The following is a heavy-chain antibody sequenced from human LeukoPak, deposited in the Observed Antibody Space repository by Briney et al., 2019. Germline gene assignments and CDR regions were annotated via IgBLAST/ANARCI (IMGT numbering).Heavy chain of an antibody. CDR3: AKSGYSNNWFDP. CDR2: ISWNSGSI. D-gene: IGHD5-18*01. CDR1: GFTFDDYA. Sequence: PGRSLRLSCAASGFTFDDYAMHWVRQAPGKGLEWVSGISWNSGSIGYADSVKGRFTISRDNAKNSLYLQMNSLRAEVTALYYCAKSGYSNNWFDPWGQGTLVTVSS. J-gene: IGHJ5*02. V-gene: IGHV3-9*01.